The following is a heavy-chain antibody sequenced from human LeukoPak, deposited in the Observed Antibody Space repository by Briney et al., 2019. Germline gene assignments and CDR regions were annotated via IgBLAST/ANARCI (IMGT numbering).Heavy chain of an antibody. Sequence: SETLSLTCTVSGGCISSSSYYWGWIRQPPGKGLEWIGSIYYSGSTYYNPSLKSRVTISVGTSKNQFSLKLSSVTAADTAVYYCARRVVAVAGTIRGFDYWGQGTLVTVSS. J-gene: IGHJ4*02. V-gene: IGHV4-39*01. CDR2: IYYSGST. CDR3: ARRVVAVAGTIRGFDY. D-gene: IGHD6-19*01. CDR1: GGCISSSSYY.